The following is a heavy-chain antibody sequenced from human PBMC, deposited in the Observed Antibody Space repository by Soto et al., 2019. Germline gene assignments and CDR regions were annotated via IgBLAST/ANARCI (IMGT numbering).Heavy chain of an antibody. Sequence: QVQLQESGPGLVKPSQTLSLTCTVSGGSISSGGYYWSWIRQHPGKGLEWIGYIYYSGSTYYNPSLKSRVTISVDTSKNQFSLKLSSVTAADTAVYYCERVIKYYYDSSDAFDIWGQGTMVTVSS. D-gene: IGHD3-22*01. V-gene: IGHV4-31*03. CDR3: ERVIKYYYDSSDAFDI. CDR2: IYYSGST. J-gene: IGHJ3*02. CDR1: GGSISSGGYY.